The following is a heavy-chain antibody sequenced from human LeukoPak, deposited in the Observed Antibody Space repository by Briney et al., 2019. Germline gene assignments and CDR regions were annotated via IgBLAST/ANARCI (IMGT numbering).Heavy chain of an antibody. CDR1: GGFISNDC. CDR3: ATLGAARPQIYFDY. V-gene: IGHV4-59*01. CDR2: VYYSGST. J-gene: IGHJ4*02. Sequence: SETLSLTCTVSGGFISNDCWSWIRQPPGKGLEWIGYVYYSGSTNYNPSLKSRVTISVDTSKNQFSLKLSSVTAADTAVYYCATLGAARPQIYFDYWGQGTLVTVSS. D-gene: IGHD6-6*01.